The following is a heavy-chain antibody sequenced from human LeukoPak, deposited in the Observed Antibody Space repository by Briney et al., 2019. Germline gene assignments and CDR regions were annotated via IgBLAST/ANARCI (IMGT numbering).Heavy chain of an antibody. J-gene: IGHJ6*02. V-gene: IGHV3-74*03. CDR3: TRDLRMDYYYVDYYYYGMDV. CDR2: INSDGSSL. Sequence: GGSLRLSCAASGFTVSSNYMSWVRQAPGKGLVWVSRINSDGSSLTYADSVKGRFTVSRDNAKNTLYLQMNNLRAEDTAVYYCTRDLRMDYYYVDYYYYGMDVWGQGTTVTVSS. CDR1: GFTVSSNY. D-gene: IGHD3-10*02.